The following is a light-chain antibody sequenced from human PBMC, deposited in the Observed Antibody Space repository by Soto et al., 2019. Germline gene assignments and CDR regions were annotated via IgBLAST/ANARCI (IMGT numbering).Light chain of an antibody. CDR2: DVS. V-gene: IGLV2-14*01. CDR1: SSDVGAYNH. CDR3: SSYTSRSTLDV. Sequence: QSALTQPASVSGSPGQSITISCTGTSSDVGAYNHVSWYQQHPGKAPKLMIYDVSDRPSGVSNRFSGSKSGNAASLTISGLQAEDEADYYCSSYTSRSTLDVFGTGTKLTVL. J-gene: IGLJ1*01.